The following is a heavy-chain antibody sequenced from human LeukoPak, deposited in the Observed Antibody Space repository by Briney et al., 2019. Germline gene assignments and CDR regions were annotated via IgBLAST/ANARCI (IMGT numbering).Heavy chain of an antibody. V-gene: IGHV4-61*05. D-gene: IGHD5-12*01. Sequence: SETLSLTCTVSGGSISSSSYYWGWIRQPPGKGLEWIGYIYYGGSTNYNPSLKSPVTISIDTSKNQFSLKLSSVTAADTAVYYCARDFTASIVAMGLFERYWAPWFDPWGQGTLVTVSS. CDR2: IYYGGST. CDR3: ARDFTASIVAMGLFERYWAPWFDP. CDR1: GGSISSSSYY. J-gene: IGHJ5*02.